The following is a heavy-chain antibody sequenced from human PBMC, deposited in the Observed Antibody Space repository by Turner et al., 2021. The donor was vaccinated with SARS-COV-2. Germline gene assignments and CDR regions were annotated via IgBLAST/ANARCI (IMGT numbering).Heavy chain of an antibody. CDR3: ARGRDDYIWGSPTPTYYFDY. D-gene: IGHD3-16*01. CDR1: GGSFSGYY. V-gene: IGHV4-34*01. J-gene: IGHJ4*02. Sequence: QVQLQQWGAGRLKPSETLSLTCAVYGGSFSGYYWSFIRQPPGKGLEWIGEINHSGNTNYNPSLQSRVITSVDTSKNHFSLKLTSVTAADTAVYYCARGRDDYIWGSPTPTYYFDYWGQGTLVTVSS. CDR2: INHSGNT.